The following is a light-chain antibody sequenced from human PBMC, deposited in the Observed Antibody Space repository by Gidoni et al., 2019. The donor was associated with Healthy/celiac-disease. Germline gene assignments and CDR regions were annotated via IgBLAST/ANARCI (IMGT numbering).Light chain of an antibody. CDR1: SGHSSYA. J-gene: IGLJ3*02. Sequence: QLVLPQSPSASASLGASVKLTCTLSSGHSSYAISWHQQQPEKGPRYLMTLNSDGSHSKGDGIPDRFSGSSSGAERYLTISSLQSEDEADYDCQTWGTGIQGVFGGGTKLTVL. CDR3: QTWGTGIQGV. CDR2: LNSDGSH. V-gene: IGLV4-69*01.